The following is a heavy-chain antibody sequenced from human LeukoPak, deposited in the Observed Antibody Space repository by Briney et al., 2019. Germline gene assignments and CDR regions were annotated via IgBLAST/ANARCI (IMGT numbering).Heavy chain of an antibody. D-gene: IGHD6-19*01. CDR2: TYYRSKWYN. CDR1: GYSFSSNSAA. V-gene: IGHV6-1*01. CDR3: ARDNIAVAGIVLFDY. J-gene: IGHJ4*02. Sequence: SQTLSLTCAISGYSFSSNSAAWNWIRQSPSRGLEWLGRTYYRSKWYNDYAVSVKSRITINPDTSKNQFSLQLNSVTPEDTAVYYCARDNIAVAGIVLFDYWGQGTLVTVSS.